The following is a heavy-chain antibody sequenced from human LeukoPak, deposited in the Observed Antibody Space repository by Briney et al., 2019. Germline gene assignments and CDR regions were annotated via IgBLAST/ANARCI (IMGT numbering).Heavy chain of an antibody. CDR1: GFSFRSYS. J-gene: IGHJ4*02. CDR2: ISGSSSTI. V-gene: IGHV3-48*02. D-gene: IGHD3-22*01. CDR3: ASMYYYNSSGYYPFDY. Sequence: PGGSLRLSCAAPGFSFRSYSMNWVRQAPGKGLEWVSYISGSSSTISYADSVKGRFAISRDNDKNSLYLQMHSLRDEDTAVYYCASMYYYNSSGYYPFDYWGQGTLVTVSS.